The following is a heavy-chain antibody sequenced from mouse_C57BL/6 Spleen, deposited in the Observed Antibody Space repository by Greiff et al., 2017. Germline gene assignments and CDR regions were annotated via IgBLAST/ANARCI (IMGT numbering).Heavy chain of an antibody. CDR2: ISSGSSTI. V-gene: IGHV5-17*01. Sequence: EVKLMESGGGLVKPGGSLKLSCAASGFTFSDYGMHWVRQAPEKGLEWVAYISSGSSTIYYADTVKGRFTISRDNAKNTLFLQMTSLRSEDTAMYYCARNYGTRYFDVWGTGTTVTVSS. J-gene: IGHJ1*03. CDR3: ARNYGTRYFDV. CDR1: GFTFSDYG. D-gene: IGHD1-1*01.